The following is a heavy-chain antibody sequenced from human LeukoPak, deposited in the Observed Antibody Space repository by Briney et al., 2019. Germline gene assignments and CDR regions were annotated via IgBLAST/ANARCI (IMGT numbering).Heavy chain of an antibody. CDR1: GYTFTSYG. CDR2: ISACNGNT. V-gene: IGHV1-18*01. Sequence: ASVKVSCKASGYTFTSYGISWVRQAPGQGLEWMGWISACNGNTNYAQKLQGRVTMTTDTSTSTAYMELRSLRSDDTAVYYCARDSYYYDSSGYLDYWGQGTLVTVSS. J-gene: IGHJ4*02. CDR3: ARDSYYYDSSGYLDY. D-gene: IGHD3-22*01.